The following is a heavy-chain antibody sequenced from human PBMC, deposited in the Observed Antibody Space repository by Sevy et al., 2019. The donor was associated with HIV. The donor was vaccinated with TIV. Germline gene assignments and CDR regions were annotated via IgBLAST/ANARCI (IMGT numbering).Heavy chain of an antibody. D-gene: IGHD3-10*01. V-gene: IGHV3-23*01. J-gene: IGHJ4*02. CDR1: GFTFSSYA. CDR3: AKFGDYSRDFDY. Sequence: GGSLRLSCAASGFTFSSYAMSWVRQAPGKGLEWVSAISGSGGSTYYADSVKGRFTISRDNSKNTLYLQMNSLGAEDTAVYYCAKFGDYSRDFDYWGQGTLVTVSS. CDR2: ISGSGGST.